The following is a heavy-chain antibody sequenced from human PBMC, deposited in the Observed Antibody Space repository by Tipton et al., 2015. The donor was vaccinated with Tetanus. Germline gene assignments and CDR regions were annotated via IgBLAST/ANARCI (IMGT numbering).Heavy chain of an antibody. Sequence: QSGAEVKKPGASVKVSCKASGYTFTGYYMHWVRQAPGQGLGWMGRINPNSGGTNYAQKFQGRVTMTRDTSISTAYMELSRLRSDDTAVYYCARASSSTSCYACYYYGMDVWGQGTTVTVSS. J-gene: IGHJ6*02. CDR2: INPNSGGT. D-gene: IGHD2-2*01. V-gene: IGHV1-2*06. CDR3: ARASSSTSCYACYYYGMDV. CDR1: GYTFTGYY.